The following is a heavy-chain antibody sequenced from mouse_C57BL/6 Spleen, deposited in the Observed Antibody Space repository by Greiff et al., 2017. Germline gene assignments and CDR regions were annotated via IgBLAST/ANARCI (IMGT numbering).Heavy chain of an antibody. CDR1: GYTFTSYG. CDR3: ARYDDYGSSYGYYYAMDY. CDR2: IYPRSGNT. Sequence: QVQLQQSGAELARPGASVKLSCKASGYTFTSYGISWVKQRTGQGLEWIGEIYPRSGNTYYNEKFKGKATLTAGKSSSTAYMELRSLTSEDSAVYFCARYDDYGSSYGYYYAMDYWGQGTSVTVSS. J-gene: IGHJ4*01. V-gene: IGHV1-81*01. D-gene: IGHD1-1*01.